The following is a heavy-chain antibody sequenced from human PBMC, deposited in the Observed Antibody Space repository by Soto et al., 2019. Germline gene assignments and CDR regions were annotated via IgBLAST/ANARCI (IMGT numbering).Heavy chain of an antibody. Sequence: GESLQISCKGSGYIFGGYWSGWVRQMPGKGLEWMEITHGGDANTRYSPSFEGQVTISTDKSITTAYLQWSSLKASDTAMYYCARTYDSSGHFDYWGQGTLVTVSS. D-gene: IGHD3-22*01. CDR1: GYIFGGYW. CDR2: THGGDANT. CDR3: ARTYDSSGHFDY. V-gene: IGHV5-51*01. J-gene: IGHJ4*02.